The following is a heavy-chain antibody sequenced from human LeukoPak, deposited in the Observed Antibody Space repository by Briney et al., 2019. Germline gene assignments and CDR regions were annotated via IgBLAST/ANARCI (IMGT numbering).Heavy chain of an antibody. CDR2: ISSSSSYI. CDR1: GFTFSSYS. J-gene: IGHJ5*02. D-gene: IGHD3-22*01. Sequence: PGGSLRLSCAASGFTFSSYSMNWVRQAPGKGLEWVSSISSSSSYIYYADSVKGRFTISRDNAKNSLYLQMNSLRAEDTAVYYCARDGYYYDSSGYYAGGFDPWGQGTLVTVSS. V-gene: IGHV3-21*01. CDR3: ARDGYYYDSSGYYAGGFDP.